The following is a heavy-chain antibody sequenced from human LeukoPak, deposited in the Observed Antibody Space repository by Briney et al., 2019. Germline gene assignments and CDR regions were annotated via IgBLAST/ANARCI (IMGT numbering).Heavy chain of an antibody. J-gene: IGHJ3*02. CDR1: EFTFSNYA. Sequence: GGSLRLSCAASEFTFSNYAMSWVRQAPGKGLEWVSGLSGSGASTYYADSVKGRFTISRDNSKNTLYLQMNSLRADDTAVYYCAKLRRWFGEWGAFDIWGQGTMVTVSS. V-gene: IGHV3-23*01. CDR3: AKLRRWFGEWGAFDI. CDR2: LSGSGAST. D-gene: IGHD3-10*01.